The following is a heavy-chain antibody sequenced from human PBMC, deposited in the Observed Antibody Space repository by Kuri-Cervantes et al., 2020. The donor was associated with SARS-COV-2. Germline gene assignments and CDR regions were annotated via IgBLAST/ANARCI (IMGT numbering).Heavy chain of an antibody. CDR3: ARDRYEQLVLFNWFDP. CDR2: IIPIFGTA. CDR1: GGTFSGYA. Sequence: SVKVSCKASGGTFSGYAISWVRQAPGQGLEWMGGIIPIFGTANYAQKFQGRVAITADESTSTAYMELSSLRSEDTAVYYCARDRYEQLVLFNWFDPWGQGTLVTVSS. V-gene: IGHV1-69*13. J-gene: IGHJ5*02. D-gene: IGHD6-13*01.